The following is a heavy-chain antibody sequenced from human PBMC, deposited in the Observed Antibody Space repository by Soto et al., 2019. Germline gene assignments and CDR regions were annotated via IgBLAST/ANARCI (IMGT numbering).Heavy chain of an antibody. CDR1: GYTFTGYN. J-gene: IGHJ4*02. Sequence: QVQLVQSGAEVKKPGASVKVSCKASGYTFTGYNMHWVRQAPGQGLEWMGWINPNSGATDFAQKFQGRVTMTRDTSISTAYMELSRLRSDDTAMYYCERVRVASGWYNSPDYWGQGTLVTVSS. D-gene: IGHD6-19*01. V-gene: IGHV1-2*02. CDR3: ERVRVASGWYNSPDY. CDR2: INPNSGAT.